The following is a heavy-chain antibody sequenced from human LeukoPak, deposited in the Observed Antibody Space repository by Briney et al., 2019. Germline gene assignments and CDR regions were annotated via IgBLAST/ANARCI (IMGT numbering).Heavy chain of an antibody. CDR1: GFTFSNAW. V-gene: IGHV3-15*01. J-gene: IGHJ4*02. CDR3: TTEFLRWDILGETLSWTLDY. CDR2: IKSKTDGGTT. D-gene: IGHD2-15*01. Sequence: GGSLRLSCAASGFTFSNAWMSWVRQAPGKGLEWVGRIKSKTDGGTTDYAAPVKGRFTISRDDSKNTLYLQMNSLKTEDTAVYYCTTEFLRWDILGETLSWTLDYWGQGTPVTVSS.